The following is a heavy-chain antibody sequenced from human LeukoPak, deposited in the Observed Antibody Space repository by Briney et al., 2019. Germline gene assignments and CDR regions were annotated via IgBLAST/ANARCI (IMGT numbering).Heavy chain of an antibody. J-gene: IGHJ4*02. CDR2: IYSGGNT. Sequence: PGGSLRLPCAASGFTVNSNYMTWVRQAPGKGLEWVSVIYSGGNTYYADSVKGRFTISRDNSKNTVYLQMNSLRAEDTAVYYCATFQYAGNAGGSVGYWGQGTLVTVSS. CDR1: GFTVNSNY. V-gene: IGHV3-53*01. CDR3: ATFQYAGNAGGSVGY. D-gene: IGHD4-23*01.